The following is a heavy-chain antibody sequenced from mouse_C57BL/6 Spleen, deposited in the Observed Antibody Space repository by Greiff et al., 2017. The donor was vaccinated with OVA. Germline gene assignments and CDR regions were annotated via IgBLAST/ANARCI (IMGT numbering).Heavy chain of an antibody. V-gene: IGHV1-69*01. J-gene: IGHJ2*01. CDR1: GYTFTSYW. CDR2: IDPSDSYT. D-gene: IGHD2-2*01. Sequence: VKLQQPGAELVMPGASVKLSCKASGYTFTSYWMHWVKQRPGQGLEWIGEIDPSDSYTNYNQKFKGKSTLTVDKSSSTAYMQLSSLTSEDSAVYYCARKDRWFFDYWGQGTTLTVSS. CDR3: ARKDRWFFDY.